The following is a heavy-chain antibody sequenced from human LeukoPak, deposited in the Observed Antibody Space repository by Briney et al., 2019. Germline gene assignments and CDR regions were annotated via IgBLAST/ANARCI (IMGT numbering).Heavy chain of an antibody. D-gene: IGHD5-12*01. CDR1: GYTFTGYY. CDR2: IIPIFGTA. J-gene: IGHJ4*02. Sequence: SVKVSCKASGYTFTGYYMHWVRQAPGQGLEWMGGIIPIFGTANYAQKFQGRVTITADESKTTAYMELSSLRSEDTAVYYCAFAGGYDAWYYFDYWGQGTLVTVSS. V-gene: IGHV1-69*13. CDR3: AFAGGYDAWYYFDY.